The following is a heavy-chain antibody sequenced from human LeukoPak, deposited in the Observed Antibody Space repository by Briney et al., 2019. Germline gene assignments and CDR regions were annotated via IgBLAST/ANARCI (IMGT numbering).Heavy chain of an antibody. CDR3: ARQGYSLGYYFDY. CDR2: IYYSGST. D-gene: IGHD5-18*01. J-gene: IGHJ4*02. CDR1: GGSISDHY. V-gene: IGHV4-59*11. Sequence: SETLSLTCSVSGGSISDHYWSWIRQPPGKGLEWIGWIYYSGSTNYNPSLKSRVSISVDTSKNQFSLKLSSVTAADTAVYYCARQGYSLGYYFDYWGQGTLVTVSS.